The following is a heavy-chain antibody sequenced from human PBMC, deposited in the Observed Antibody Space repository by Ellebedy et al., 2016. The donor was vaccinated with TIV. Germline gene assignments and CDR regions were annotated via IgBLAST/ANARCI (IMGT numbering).Heavy chain of an antibody. Sequence: PGGSLRLSCVVSGFTFEDFAFHWVRQAPGKGLEWVSGLNWSGATFGHADSVKGRFTISRDNAKNTLYLQMDSLRVDDMALYFCARSRGFSYGNDAFDLWGQGTVVIVSS. CDR1: GFTFEDFA. J-gene: IGHJ3*01. D-gene: IGHD5-18*01. V-gene: IGHV3-9*03. CDR3: ARSRGFSYGNDAFDL. CDR2: LNWSGATF.